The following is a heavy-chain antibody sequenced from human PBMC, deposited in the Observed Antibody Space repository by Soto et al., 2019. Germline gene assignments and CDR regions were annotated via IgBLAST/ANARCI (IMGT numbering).Heavy chain of an antibody. V-gene: IGHV1-69*01. J-gene: IGHJ4*02. CDR3: ARGWVYDSNDYYYAY. CDR1: GGTFSRHA. Sequence: QVQLVQSGAEVRKPGSSVKVSCKASGGTFSRHAISWVRQAPGQGLEWMGGIIPIFGTANHAQKFQGRVTIIADESTSTVYMELSSLRSEDTAMYYCARGWVYDSNDYYYAYWGQGPLVIVSS. CDR2: IIPIFGTA. D-gene: IGHD3-22*01.